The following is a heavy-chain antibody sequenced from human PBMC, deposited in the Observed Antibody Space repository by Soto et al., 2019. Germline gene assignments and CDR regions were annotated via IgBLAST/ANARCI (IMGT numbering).Heavy chain of an antibody. J-gene: IGHJ6*02. V-gene: IGHV3-30*03. CDR3: ARGAEYQLLSRDYFYGMDV. CDR2: ISYEGSNN. Sequence: SCGASGFTFNSHGMHWVRQAPGKGLEWVAVISYEGSNNFYAESVKGRFTISRDNSKNTLYLQMNSLRREDTAVYYCARGAEYQLLSRDYFYGMDVWGQGTTVTVSS. CDR1: GFTFNSHG. D-gene: IGHD2-2*01.